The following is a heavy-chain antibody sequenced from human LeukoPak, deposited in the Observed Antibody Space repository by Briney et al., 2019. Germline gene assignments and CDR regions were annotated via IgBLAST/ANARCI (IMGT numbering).Heavy chain of an antibody. CDR1: GGSVSSGSYY. CDR3: AGPFGEKAFGAFDI. Sequence: PSETLSLTCTVSGGSVSSGSYYWSWIRQPPGKGLEWIGYIYYSGSTNYNPSLKSRVTISVDTSKNQFSLKLSSVTAADTAVYYCAGPFGEKAFGAFDIWGQGTMVTVSS. CDR2: IYYSGST. D-gene: IGHD3-10*01. J-gene: IGHJ3*02. V-gene: IGHV4-61*01.